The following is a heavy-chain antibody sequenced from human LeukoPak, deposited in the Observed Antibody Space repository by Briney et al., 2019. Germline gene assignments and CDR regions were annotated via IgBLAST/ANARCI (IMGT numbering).Heavy chain of an antibody. J-gene: IGHJ6*03. Sequence: KAGGSLRLSCAASGFTFSSYSMNWVRQAPGKGLEWVSSISSSSSYIYYADSAKGRFTISRDNAKNSLYLQMNSLRAEDTAVYYCARDYGDYPYYYYYMDVWGKGTTVTVSS. D-gene: IGHD4-17*01. CDR1: GFTFSSYS. V-gene: IGHV3-21*01. CDR3: ARDYGDYPYYYYYMDV. CDR2: ISSSSSYI.